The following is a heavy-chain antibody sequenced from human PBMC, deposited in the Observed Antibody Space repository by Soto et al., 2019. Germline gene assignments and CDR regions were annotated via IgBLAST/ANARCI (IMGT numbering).Heavy chain of an antibody. V-gene: IGHV3-48*01. CDR3: AREPLWSGYFYYYYMDV. CDR1: GFTFSSYS. CDR2: ISSSSSTI. J-gene: IGHJ6*03. Sequence: EVQLVESGGGLVQPGGSLRLSCAASGFTFSSYSMNWVRQAPGKGLEWVSYISSSSSTIYYADSVKGRFTISRDNAKNSLYLQMNSLRAEDTAVYYCAREPLWSGYFYYYYMDVWGKGTTVTVSS. D-gene: IGHD3-3*01.